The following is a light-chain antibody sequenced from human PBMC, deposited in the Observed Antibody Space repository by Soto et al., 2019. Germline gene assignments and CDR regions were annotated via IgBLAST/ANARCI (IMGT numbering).Light chain of an antibody. Sequence: DIQMTQSPSTLSASVGDRVTITCRASQSFSRSLAWYQQKPGKAHNLLIYDASSLESGVPSRFSGSGFGTEFSLTLSSLQPDDFATYYCQKYNSYLLTFGPGTTVDIK. V-gene: IGKV1-5*01. CDR1: QSFSRS. J-gene: IGKJ3*01. CDR3: QKYNSYLLT. CDR2: DAS.